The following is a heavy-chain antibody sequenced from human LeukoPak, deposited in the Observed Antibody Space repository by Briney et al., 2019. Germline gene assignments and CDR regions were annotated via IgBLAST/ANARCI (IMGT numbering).Heavy chain of an antibody. CDR2: IIPILGIA. D-gene: IGHD3-3*01. CDR1: GGTFSSYA. J-gene: IGHJ3*02. Sequence: GASVKVSCKASGGTFSSYAISWVRQAPGQGLEWMGRIIPILGIANYAQKFQGRVTMTRDTSTSTVYMELSSLRSEDTAVYYCARDLSTIFGVVDIWGQGTMVTASS. CDR3: ARDLSTIFGVVDI. V-gene: IGHV1-69*04.